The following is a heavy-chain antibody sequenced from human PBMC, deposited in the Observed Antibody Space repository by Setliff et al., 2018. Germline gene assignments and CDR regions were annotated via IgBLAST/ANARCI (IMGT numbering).Heavy chain of an antibody. CDR1: GYTFTSYD. V-gene: IGHV1-8*03. CDR2: MNPNSGNT. Sequence: GASVKVSCKASGYTFTSYDINWVRQATGQGLEWMVWMNPNSGNTGYAQKFTGRVTITRNTSISTAYMELSSLRSEDTAVYYCARGNPGGEWLLYYYYYYMDVWGKGTTVTVSS. CDR3: ARGNPGGEWLLYYYYYYMDV. D-gene: IGHD3-3*01. J-gene: IGHJ6*03.